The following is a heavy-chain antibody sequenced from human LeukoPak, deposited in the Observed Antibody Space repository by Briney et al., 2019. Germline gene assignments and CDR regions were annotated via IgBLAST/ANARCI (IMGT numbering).Heavy chain of an antibody. CDR2: IIPMINTP. Sequence: ASVKVSCKASGGTFRSNAITWVRQAPGKGLEWMGGIIPMINTPKYAQKFQGRVSITADESTSTGYMEVSSLRSEDTAVYYCAIFQGTYGDNENDYWGQGTLVTVSS. CDR1: GGTFRSNA. J-gene: IGHJ4*02. CDR3: AIFQGTYGDNENDY. V-gene: IGHV1-69*13. D-gene: IGHD4-17*01.